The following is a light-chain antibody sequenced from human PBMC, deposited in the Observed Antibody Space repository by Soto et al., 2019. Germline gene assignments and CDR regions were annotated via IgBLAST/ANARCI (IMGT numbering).Light chain of an antibody. CDR1: QSISGRY. Sequence: PGERASLSCRASQSISGRYLAWYQQKPGQAPRLLIYDASSRATGIPDRFSGSGSGTDFILTISRLEAEDSAVYYCQHYGSSPPYTFGQGTKLKIK. CDR2: DAS. J-gene: IGKJ2*01. CDR3: QHYGSSPPYT. V-gene: IGKV3-20*01.